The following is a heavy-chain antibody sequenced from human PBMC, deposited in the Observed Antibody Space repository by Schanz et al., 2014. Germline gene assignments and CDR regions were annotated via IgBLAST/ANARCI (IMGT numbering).Heavy chain of an antibody. Sequence: VQLVESGGGVVQPGRSLRLSCAAYGSTLSSYAMHWVRQAPGKGLERVSALSGSGGSTYYADSVKGRFTISRVNSKNTLYLQMNSLRAEDTAVYYCAKQIHYDILTVTRNWGQGTLVTVSS. CDR3: AKQIHYDILTVTRN. J-gene: IGHJ4*02. V-gene: IGHV3-23*04. CDR2: LSGSGGST. D-gene: IGHD3-9*01. CDR1: GSTLSSYA.